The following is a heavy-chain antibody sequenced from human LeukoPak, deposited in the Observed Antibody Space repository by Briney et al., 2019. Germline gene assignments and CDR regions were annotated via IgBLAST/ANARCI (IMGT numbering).Heavy chain of an antibody. CDR2: IGANGVDT. Sequence: GGSLRLSCTASGFTFSTYAMGWARQAPGKGLEWVSGIGANGVDTFYADSAKGRFTISRDNSKNTVYLQMNSLRAEDTALYYCVKAYTTSGTYLEPWGQGTLVTVSS. V-gene: IGHV3-23*01. D-gene: IGHD1-26*01. J-gene: IGHJ4*02. CDR3: VKAYTTSGTYLEP. CDR1: GFTFSTYA.